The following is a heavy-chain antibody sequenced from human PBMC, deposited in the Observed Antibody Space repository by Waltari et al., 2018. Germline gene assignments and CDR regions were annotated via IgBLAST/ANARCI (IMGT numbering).Heavy chain of an antibody. Sequence: EVQLLESGGGLVQPGGSLRLSCAASGFTFSSYAMSWVRQAPGKGLEWVSAISGCGGSTSYGDVVKGRYTISRDNSKNMLYLQMNSLRAEDTAVYYCAKDRWRYYYDSSGPEFDYWGQGTLVTVSS. D-gene: IGHD3-22*01. CDR1: GFTFSSYA. CDR2: ISGCGGST. CDR3: AKDRWRYYYDSSGPEFDY. J-gene: IGHJ4*02. V-gene: IGHV3-23*01.